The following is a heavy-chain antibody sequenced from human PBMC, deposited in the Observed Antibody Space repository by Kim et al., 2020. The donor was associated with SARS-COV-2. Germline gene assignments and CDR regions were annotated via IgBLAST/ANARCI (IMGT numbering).Heavy chain of an antibody. CDR3: ARDRHGGNPNDAFDI. CDR1: GGSISSYY. V-gene: IGHV4-59*01. J-gene: IGHJ3*02. D-gene: IGHD2-15*01. CDR2: IYYSGST. Sequence: SETLSLTCTVSGGSISSYYWSWIRQPPGKGLEWIGYIYYSGSTNYNPSLKSRVTISVDTSKNQFSLKLSSVTAADTAVYYCARDRHGGNPNDAFDIWGQG.